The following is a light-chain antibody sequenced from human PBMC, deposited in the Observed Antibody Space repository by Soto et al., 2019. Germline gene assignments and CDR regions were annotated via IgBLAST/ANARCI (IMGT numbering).Light chain of an antibody. CDR3: SSYTSSSPYV. CDR2: EVS. CDR1: SSDVGGYNY. V-gene: IGLV2-14*01. Sequence: QSALTQPASVSGSPGQSITISCNGTSSDVGGYNYVSWYQHHPGKAPKLMIYEVSNRPSGVSNRFSGSKSGNTASLTISGLQAEDEADYYCSSYTSSSPYVFGTGTKLTVL. J-gene: IGLJ1*01.